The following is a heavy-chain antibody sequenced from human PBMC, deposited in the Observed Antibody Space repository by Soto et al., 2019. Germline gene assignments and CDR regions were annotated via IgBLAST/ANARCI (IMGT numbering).Heavy chain of an antibody. CDR2: MNPNSGDT. Sequence: QVQLVQSGAEVKKPGASVRVSCKGSGYSFTSYDVHWVRQAPGQGLEWMGWMNPNSGDTVYAQNFQGRVTMTSDTSMKTAYKVLSSLKSWDKAVYYCTRVFLHVNLRFPFDPWGQGTLISVSS. CDR1: GYSFTSYD. CDR3: TRVFLHVNLRFPFDP. D-gene: IGHD3-10*01. J-gene: IGHJ5*02. V-gene: IGHV1-8*01.